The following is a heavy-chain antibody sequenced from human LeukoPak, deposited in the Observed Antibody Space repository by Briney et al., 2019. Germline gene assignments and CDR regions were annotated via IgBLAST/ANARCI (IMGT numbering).Heavy chain of an antibody. V-gene: IGHV4-61*02. Sequence: PSETLSLTCTVSGGSISSAGYYWAWIRQPAGKGLEWIGRIYTSGDTNYNPSLKSRVTMSVDTSKSQFSLKLTSVTAADTAVYYCAREAATAPHLVYWGQGTLVTVSS. CDR2: IYTSGDT. CDR1: GGSISSAGYY. CDR3: AREAATAPHLVY. J-gene: IGHJ4*02. D-gene: IGHD5-18*01.